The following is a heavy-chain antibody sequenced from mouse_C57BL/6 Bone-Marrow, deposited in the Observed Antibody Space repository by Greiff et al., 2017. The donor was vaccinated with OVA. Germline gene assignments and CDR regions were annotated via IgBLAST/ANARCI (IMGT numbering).Heavy chain of an antibody. D-gene: IGHD2-12*01. CDR3: TAYYNTMDY. V-gene: IGHV6-3*01. Sequence: EVQGVESGGGLVQPGGSMKLSCVASGFTFSNYWMNWVRQSPEKGLEWVAQIRLKSDNYATHYAESVKGRFTISRDDSKSSVYLQMNNLRAEDTGIYYCTAYYNTMDYWGQGTSVTVSS. CDR1: GFTFSNYW. CDR2: IRLKSDNYAT. J-gene: IGHJ4*01.